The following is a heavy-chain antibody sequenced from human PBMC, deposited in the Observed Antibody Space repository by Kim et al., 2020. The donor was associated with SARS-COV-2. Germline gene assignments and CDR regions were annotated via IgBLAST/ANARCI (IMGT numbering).Heavy chain of an antibody. CDR2: INHSGST. D-gene: IGHD3-16*01. Sequence: SETLSLTCAVYGGSFSGYYWSWIRQPPGKGLEWIGEINHSGSTNYNPSLKSRVTISVDTSKNQFSLKLSSVTAADTAVDYCARGRGGTAGGSIGLCCDY. CDR3: ARGRGGTAGGSIGLCCDY. J-gene: IGHJ4*01. V-gene: IGHV4-34*01. CDR1: GGSFSGYY.